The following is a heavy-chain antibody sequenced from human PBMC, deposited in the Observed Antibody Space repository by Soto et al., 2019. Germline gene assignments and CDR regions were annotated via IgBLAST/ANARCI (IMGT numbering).Heavy chain of an antibody. CDR1: GYTLTELS. CDR3: VKDRSDTWSFDY. Sequence: ASVKVSCKVSGYTLTELSMHWVRQAPGKGLEWMGGFDPEDGETIYAQKFQGRVTMTEDTSTDTAYMELSSLRPEDTAVYYCVKDRSDTWSFDYWGQGTLVTVSS. D-gene: IGHD2-8*02. J-gene: IGHJ4*02. CDR2: FDPEDGET. V-gene: IGHV1-24*01.